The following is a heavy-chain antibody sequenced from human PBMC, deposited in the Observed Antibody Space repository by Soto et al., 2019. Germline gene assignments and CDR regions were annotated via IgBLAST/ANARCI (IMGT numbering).Heavy chain of an antibody. CDR1: GFILSDYA. CDR3: AKDKYSSNWFFFDC. J-gene: IGHJ4*02. Sequence: GGSLRLSCVASGFILSDYAMSWVRQAPGGGLEWVSGIRGGGDSTYYANSVKGRFTISRDDSTNTLFLQMSSLRAEDTALYYCAKDKYSSNWFFFDCWGQGTLVTVSS. CDR2: IRGGGDST. V-gene: IGHV3-23*01. D-gene: IGHD6-13*01.